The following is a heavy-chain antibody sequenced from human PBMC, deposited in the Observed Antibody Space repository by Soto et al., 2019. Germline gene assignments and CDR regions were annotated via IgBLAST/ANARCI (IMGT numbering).Heavy chain of an antibody. CDR3: AMASRHDFWSGYYTSYYYGMDV. Sequence: ASVKVSCKASGYTFTSYGISWVRQAPGQGLEWIGWISAYNGNTNYAQKLQGRVTMTTDTSTSTAYMERRSLRSDDTAVYYCAMASRHDFWSGYYTSYYYGMDVWGQGTTVTSP. CDR2: ISAYNGNT. V-gene: IGHV1-18*04. J-gene: IGHJ6*02. CDR1: GYTFTSYG. D-gene: IGHD3-3*01.